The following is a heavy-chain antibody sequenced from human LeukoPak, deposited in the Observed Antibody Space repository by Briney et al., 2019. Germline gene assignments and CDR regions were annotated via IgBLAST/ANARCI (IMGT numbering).Heavy chain of an antibody. CDR1: GFTFSSYS. V-gene: IGHV3-21*01. D-gene: IGHD3-9*01. Sequence: GGSLRLSCAASGFTFSSYSMNWVRQAPGKGLEWVSSISSSSSYIYYADSVKGRFTISRDNAKNSLYLQMNSLRAEDTAVYYCARDGVLRYFDWLSRSPHFDYWGQGTLVTVSS. J-gene: IGHJ4*02. CDR2: ISSSSSYI. CDR3: ARDGVLRYFDWLSRSPHFDY.